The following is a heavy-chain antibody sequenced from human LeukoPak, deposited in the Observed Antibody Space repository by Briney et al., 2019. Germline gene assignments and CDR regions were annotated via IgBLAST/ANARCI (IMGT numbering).Heavy chain of an antibody. CDR2: IKEDGSEK. CDR1: GFTFSRYW. D-gene: IGHD6-13*01. V-gene: IGHV3-7*04. Sequence: GGSLRLSCAASGFTFSRYWMSWVRQAPGKGLEYIANIKEDGSEKYYVDSVKGRFTISRDNAKNSLFLQMNSLRVGDTAVYYCARDNSAERGQQLANWGQGTLVTVSS. J-gene: IGHJ4*02. CDR3: ARDNSAERGQQLAN.